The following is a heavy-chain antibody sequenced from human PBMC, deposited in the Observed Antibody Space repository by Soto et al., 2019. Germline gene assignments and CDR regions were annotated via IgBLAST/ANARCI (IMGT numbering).Heavy chain of an antibody. CDR2: IYYSGST. CDR3: ARYYDFWSGSKNYNWFDP. D-gene: IGHD3-3*01. V-gene: IGHV4-59*01. CDR1: GGSISSYY. J-gene: IGHJ5*02. Sequence: SETLSLTCTVSGGSISSYYWSWIRQPPGKGLEWIGYIYYSGSTNYNPSLKSRVTISVDTSKNQFSLKLSSVTAADTAVYYCARYYDFWSGSKNYNWFDPWGQGTLVTVSS.